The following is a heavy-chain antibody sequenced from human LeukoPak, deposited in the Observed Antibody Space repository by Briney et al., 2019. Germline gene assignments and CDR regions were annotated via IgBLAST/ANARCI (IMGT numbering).Heavy chain of an antibody. Sequence: GGSLRLSCAASGFTFSDYAMSWVRQAPGKGLEWVSAISASYGSTYYADSVKSRFTISRDNSKNTLYLQMNSLRAEDTAVYYCAKDQYDSRGHSFDYWGQGTLVTVSS. D-gene: IGHD3-22*01. J-gene: IGHJ4*02. V-gene: IGHV3-23*01. CDR1: GFTFSDYA. CDR3: AKDQYDSRGHSFDY. CDR2: ISASYGST.